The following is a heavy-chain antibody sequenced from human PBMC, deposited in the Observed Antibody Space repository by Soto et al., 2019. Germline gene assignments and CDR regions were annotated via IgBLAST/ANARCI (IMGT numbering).Heavy chain of an antibody. CDR1: GFTFSDHY. D-gene: IGHD1-26*01. V-gene: IGHV3-72*01. J-gene: IGHJ4*01. CDR3: ARDSGKGAYFEY. Sequence: EVQLVESGGGVVQPGGSQRLSCAASGFTFSDHYMDWVGQAAGQGLEWVGRIRNKANSYTTDYAASVKGRFTISRDDSKESLYLNMNSLKTEDTAIYYCARDSGKGAYFEYWGHGTRATVSS. CDR2: IRNKANSYTT.